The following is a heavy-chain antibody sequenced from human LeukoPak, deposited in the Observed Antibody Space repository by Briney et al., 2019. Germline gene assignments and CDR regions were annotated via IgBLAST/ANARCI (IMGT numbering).Heavy chain of an antibody. CDR1: GGSISSYY. CDR2: IYYSGST. D-gene: IGHD5-18*01. V-gene: IGHV4-59*01. Sequence: SETLSLTCTVSGGSISSYYWSWIRQPPGKGLEWIGYIYYSGSTNYNPSLKSRVTISVDTSKNQFSLKLSSVTAADTAVYYCARVFIGYSYGYYFDYWGQGTLVTVSS. J-gene: IGHJ4*02. CDR3: ARVFIGYSYGYYFDY.